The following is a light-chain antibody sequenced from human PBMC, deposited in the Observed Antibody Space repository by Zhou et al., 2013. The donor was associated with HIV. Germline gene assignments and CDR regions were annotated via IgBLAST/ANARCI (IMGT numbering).Light chain of an antibody. CDR2: DSS. V-gene: IGKV3-20*01. Sequence: EVVMTQSPATLSVSPGERATLSCRASQSVDGHLAWYQQRPGQAPRLLIYDSSSRATGCPARFSGSGFGTDFTLTISRLEPEDFAVYYCQQYGSSPLTFGGGTKVEIK. CDR3: QQYGSSPLT. CDR1: QSVDGH. J-gene: IGKJ4*01.